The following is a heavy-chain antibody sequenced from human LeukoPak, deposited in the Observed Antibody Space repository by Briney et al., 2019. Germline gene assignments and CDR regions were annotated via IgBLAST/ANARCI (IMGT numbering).Heavy chain of an antibody. D-gene: IGHD1-26*01. CDR2: IKQDGSEK. V-gene: IGHV3-7*01. J-gene: IGHJ4*02. CDR1: GFTFSSYW. CDR3: ARESSVVGRNIDY. Sequence: HPGGSLRLSCAASGFTFSSYWMSWVRQAPGKGLEWVANIKQDGSEKYYVDSVKGRFTISRDNAKNSLYLQMNSLRAEDTAVYYCARESSVVGRNIDYWGQGTLVTVSS.